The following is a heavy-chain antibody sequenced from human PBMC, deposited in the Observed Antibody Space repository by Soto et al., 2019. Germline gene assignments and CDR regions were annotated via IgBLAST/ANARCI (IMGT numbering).Heavy chain of an antibody. CDR3: ARDHAFDI. J-gene: IGHJ3*02. Sequence: PGGSLRLSCAASGFTFSSYAMHWVRQAPGKGLEYVSAISSNGGSTYYANSVKGRFTISRDNSKNTLYLQMGSLRAEDMAVYYCARDHAFDIWGQGTMVTV. CDR1: GFTFSSYA. CDR2: ISSNGGST. V-gene: IGHV3-64*01.